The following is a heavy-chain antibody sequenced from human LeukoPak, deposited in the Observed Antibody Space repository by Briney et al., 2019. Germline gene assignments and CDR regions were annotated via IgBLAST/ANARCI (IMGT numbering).Heavy chain of an antibody. Sequence: CRVTISLDTSKNQFSLKLSSVTAADTAVYYCARGVVVPAARGFDAFDIWGQGTMVTVPS. V-gene: IGHV4-34*01. CDR3: ARGVVVPAARGFDAFDI. D-gene: IGHD2-2*01. J-gene: IGHJ3*02.